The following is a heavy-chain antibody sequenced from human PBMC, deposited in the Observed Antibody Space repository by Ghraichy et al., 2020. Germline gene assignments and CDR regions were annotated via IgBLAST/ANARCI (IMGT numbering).Heavy chain of an antibody. D-gene: IGHD6-19*01. CDR3: ARPYSSAWKGAYFDQ. Sequence: GESLNISCAASGFSLSDHYMDWVRHAPGKGLEWIGRSRDRANRYTTEYAASVKGRFTISRDDSKSALYLQMNSLTTEDTAVYYCARPYSSAWKGAYFDQWGQGALVTVSS. J-gene: IGHJ4*02. V-gene: IGHV3-72*01. CDR1: GFSLSDHY. CDR2: SRDRANRYTT.